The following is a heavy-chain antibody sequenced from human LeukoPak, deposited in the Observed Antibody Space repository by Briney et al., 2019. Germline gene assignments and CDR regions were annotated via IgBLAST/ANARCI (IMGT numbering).Heavy chain of an antibody. CDR2: IYYSGST. CDR1: GGSLSSYY. V-gene: IGHV4-59*01. CDR3: ARDRSNYLGGYYHYGMDV. J-gene: IGHJ6*02. Sequence: PSETLSLTCTVSGGSLSSYYWSWIRQPPGKGLEWIGYIYYSGSTNYNPSLKSRVTISVDTSKNQFSLKLSSVTAADTAVYYCARDRSNYLGGYYHYGMDVWGQGTTVTVSS. D-gene: IGHD4-11*01.